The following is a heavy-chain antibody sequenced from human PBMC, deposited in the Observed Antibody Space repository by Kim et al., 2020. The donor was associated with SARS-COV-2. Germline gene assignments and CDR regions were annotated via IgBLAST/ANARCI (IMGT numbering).Heavy chain of an antibody. Sequence: VKGRFTSSRDNAKNTVYLQMNSLRAEDTAVYYCAKDVSFGRIQGNCMDAWGQGTTVTVSS. CDR3: AKDVSFGRIQGNCMDA. D-gene: IGHD3-16*01. J-gene: IGHJ6*02. V-gene: IGHV3-30*02.